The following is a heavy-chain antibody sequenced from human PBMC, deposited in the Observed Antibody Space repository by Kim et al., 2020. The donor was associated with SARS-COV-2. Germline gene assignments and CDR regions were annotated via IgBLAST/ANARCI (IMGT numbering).Heavy chain of an antibody. Sequence: ASVKVSCKASGYTFTTYAMQWVRQAPGQRLEWMGWINAGNGNTRYSQKFQGRVTITRDTSASTAYMELRSLRSEDTAVYYCARGVTYYSDYWGQGTLVTVSS. CDR1: GYTFTTYA. D-gene: IGHD5-18*01. V-gene: IGHV1-3*01. CDR3: ARGVTYYSDY. J-gene: IGHJ4*02. CDR2: INAGNGNT.